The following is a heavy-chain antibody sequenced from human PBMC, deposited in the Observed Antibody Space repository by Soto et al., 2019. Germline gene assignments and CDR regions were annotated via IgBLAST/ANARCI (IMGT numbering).Heavy chain of an antibody. CDR2: IYYSGST. Sequence: QVQLQESGPGLVKPSETLSLTCTVSGGSISSYYWSWIRQPPGKGLEWIGYIYYSGSTNYNPSLNCRVPISVDTSKNLCSLKLSSVTAADTAVYYCARAQRITMVRGVNVVERGWFDPWGQGTLVTVSS. CDR3: ARAQRITMVRGVNVVERGWFDP. CDR1: GGSISSYY. D-gene: IGHD3-10*01. J-gene: IGHJ5*02. V-gene: IGHV4-59*01.